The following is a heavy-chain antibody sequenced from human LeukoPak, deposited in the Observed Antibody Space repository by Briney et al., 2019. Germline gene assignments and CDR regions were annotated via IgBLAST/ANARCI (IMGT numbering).Heavy chain of an antibody. D-gene: IGHD6-19*01. V-gene: IGHV3-30-3*01. Sequence: GSLRLSCAASGFTFSSYAMHWVRQAPGKGLEWVAVISYDGSNKYYADSVKGRFTISRDNSKNTLYLQMNSLRAEDTAVYYCAREWLGAFDIWGQGTMVTVSS. CDR1: GFTFSSYA. CDR2: ISYDGSNK. CDR3: AREWLGAFDI. J-gene: IGHJ3*02.